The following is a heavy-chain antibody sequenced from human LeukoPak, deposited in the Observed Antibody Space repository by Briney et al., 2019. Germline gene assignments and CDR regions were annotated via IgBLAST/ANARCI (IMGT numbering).Heavy chain of an antibody. D-gene: IGHD4-17*01. CDR2: INSDGSST. V-gene: IGHV3-74*01. J-gene: IGHJ3*02. Sequence: GGSLRLSCAASGFTFSIYWVHWVRQAPGKGLVWVSSINSDGSSTSYADSVKGRFTISRDNAKNTLYLQMNTLRAEDTAVYYCARVYGDYGAFDIWGQGTMVTVSS. CDR3: ARVYGDYGAFDI. CDR1: GFTFSIYW.